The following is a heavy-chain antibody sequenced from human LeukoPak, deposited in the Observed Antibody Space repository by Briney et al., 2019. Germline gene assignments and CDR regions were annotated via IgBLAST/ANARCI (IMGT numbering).Heavy chain of an antibody. Sequence: GGSLRLSCAAPGFTFSSYAMSWVRQAPGKGLEWVSAISGSGGSTYYADSVKGRFTTSRDNSKNTLYLQMNSLRAEDTAVYYCAKGPPLGYYYMDVWGKGTTVTVSS. CDR3: AKGPPLGYYYMDV. CDR1: GFTFSSYA. CDR2: ISGSGGST. J-gene: IGHJ6*03. V-gene: IGHV3-23*01.